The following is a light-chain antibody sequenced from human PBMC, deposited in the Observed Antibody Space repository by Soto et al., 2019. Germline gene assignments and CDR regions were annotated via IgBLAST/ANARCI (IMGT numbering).Light chain of an antibody. CDR3: SSYTNSGTYV. Sequence: SVLTQPASVSGSPGQSITISCTGTRSDVGSYNYASWYQQDPGKAPKLIFYDVSNRPSGVSDRFSVSKSGNTASLTISNLQAEDEAAYYCSSYTNSGTYVFGTGTRSPS. V-gene: IGLV2-14*01. CDR1: RSDVGSYNY. J-gene: IGLJ1*01. CDR2: DVS.